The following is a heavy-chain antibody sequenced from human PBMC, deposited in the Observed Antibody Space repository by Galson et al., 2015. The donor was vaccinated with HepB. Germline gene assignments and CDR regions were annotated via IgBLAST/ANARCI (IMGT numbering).Heavy chain of an antibody. CDR2: IKQDGSER. V-gene: IGHV3-7*01. D-gene: IGHD1-26*01. CDR1: GFTFSSYW. CDR3: AKDNHRERWELLGHAFDI. J-gene: IGHJ3*02. Sequence: SLRLSCAASGFTFSSYWMSWVRQAPGKGLEWVANIKQDGSERYYVDSVKGRFTISRDNAKNSLYLQMNSLTAEDTAVYYCAKDNHRERWELLGHAFDIWGQGTMVTVSS.